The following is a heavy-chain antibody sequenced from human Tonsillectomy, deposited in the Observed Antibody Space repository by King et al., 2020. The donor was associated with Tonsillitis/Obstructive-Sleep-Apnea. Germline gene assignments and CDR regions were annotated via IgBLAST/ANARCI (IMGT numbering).Heavy chain of an antibody. J-gene: IGHJ6*02. D-gene: IGHD6-6*01. CDR3: ARITAPYGMDV. CDR2: MKQDESEK. CDR1: GFTFSSYW. V-gene: IGHV3-7*03. Sequence: VQLVESGGGLVQPGGSLRLSCEASGFTFSSYWMSWVRQAPGKGLEWVANMKQDESEKFYVDSVEGRFTVSRDNPKNSMYIQMNSLRADDTAVYYCARITAPYGMDVGGQGTTVTVSS.